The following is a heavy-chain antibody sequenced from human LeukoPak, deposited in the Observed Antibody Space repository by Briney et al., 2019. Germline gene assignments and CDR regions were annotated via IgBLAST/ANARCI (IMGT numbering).Heavy chain of an antibody. J-gene: IGHJ5*02. CDR1: GDSISSSSYF. D-gene: IGHD3-10*01. CDR3: ARGAITMVRGAPNWFDP. Sequence: PSETLSLTCTVSGDSISSSSYFWSWIRQPDGKGLEWIGEIYHSGSTNYNPSLKSRVTISVDKSKNQFSLKLSSVTAADTAVYYCARGAITMVRGAPNWFDPWGQGTLVTVSS. V-gene: IGHV4-61*05. CDR2: IYHSGST.